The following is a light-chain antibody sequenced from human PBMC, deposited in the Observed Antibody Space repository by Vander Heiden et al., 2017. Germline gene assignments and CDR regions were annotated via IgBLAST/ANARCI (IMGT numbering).Light chain of an antibody. V-gene: IGKV3-15*01. Sequence: EIVMTQSPATLSVSPGERATLSCRASQSVSSNLAWYQQKPGQAPRPLIYGASTRATGIPARFSGSGSGTEFTLTISSLQSEDFAVYYCQQYNNWPPTFGQVTKLEIK. J-gene: IGKJ2*01. CDR1: QSVSSN. CDR2: GAS. CDR3: QQYNNWPPT.